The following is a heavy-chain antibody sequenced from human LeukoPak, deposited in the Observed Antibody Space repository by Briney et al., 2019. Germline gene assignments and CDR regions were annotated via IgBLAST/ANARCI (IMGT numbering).Heavy chain of an antibody. CDR1: GYTFTSYY. CDR2: INPSGGST. V-gene: IGHV1-46*01. J-gene: IGHJ4*02. D-gene: IGHD2-15*01. Sequence: ASVKVSCKASGYTFTSYYMHWVRQAPGQGLEWMGIINPSGGSTSYAQKFRGRVTMTRDMSTSTVYMELSSLRSEDTAVYYCARPRLSGYSDYWGQGTLVTVSS. CDR3: ARPRLSGYSDY.